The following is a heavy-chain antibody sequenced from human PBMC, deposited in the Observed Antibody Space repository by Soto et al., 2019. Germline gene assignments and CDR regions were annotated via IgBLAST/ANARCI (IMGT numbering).Heavy chain of an antibody. Sequence: QVQLVESGGGVVQPGRSLRLSCAASGFTFSSYGMHWVRQAPGKGLEWVAVISYDGSNKYYADSVKGRFTISRDNSKNTLYLQMNSVRVEDTAVYYCAKCHYYDSRGYYSYYYGMDVWGQGSTFTVSS. D-gene: IGHD3-22*01. J-gene: IGHJ6*02. CDR1: GFTFSSYG. CDR2: ISYDGSNK. V-gene: IGHV3-30*18. CDR3: AKCHYYDSRGYYSYYYGMDV.